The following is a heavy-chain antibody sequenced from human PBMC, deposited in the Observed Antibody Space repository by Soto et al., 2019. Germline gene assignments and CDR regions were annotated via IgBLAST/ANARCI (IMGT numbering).Heavy chain of an antibody. D-gene: IGHD2-2*01. CDR1: GGSISSGDYY. J-gene: IGHJ5*02. CDR3: ARHIVVVPAAKGLSWFDP. Sequence: SETLSLTCTVCGGSISSGDYYWSWIRQPPXKGLEWIGYIYYSGSTYYNPSLKSRVTISVDTSKNQFSLKLSSVTAADTAVYYCARHIVVVPAAKGLSWFDPWGQGTLVTVSS. CDR2: IYYSGST. V-gene: IGHV4-30-4*01.